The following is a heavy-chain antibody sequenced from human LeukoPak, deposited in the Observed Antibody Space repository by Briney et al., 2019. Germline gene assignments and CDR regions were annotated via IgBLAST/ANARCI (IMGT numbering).Heavy chain of an antibody. CDR2: IGYVGGEK. J-gene: IGHJ4*02. D-gene: IGHD1-26*01. CDR3: VRDKLVGPSRLDH. Sequence: GGSLRLSCVASGFTFNNYWMSWVRQAPGKGLEWVANIGYVGGEKYYVDSVKGQFTISRDNTKNSLFLQMNSLRVEDTAVYYCVRDKLVGPSRLDHWGQGTLVTVSS. V-gene: IGHV3-7*01. CDR1: GFTFNNYW.